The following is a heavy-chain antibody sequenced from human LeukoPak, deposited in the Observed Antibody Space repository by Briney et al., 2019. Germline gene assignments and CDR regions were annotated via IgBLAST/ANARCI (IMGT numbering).Heavy chain of an antibody. CDR1: GFTFSSYG. D-gene: IGHD6-13*01. CDR2: ISYDGSNK. CDR3: ASLYSSSWTHDY. V-gene: IGHV3-30*03. Sequence: GGSLRLSCAASGFTFSSYGMHWVRQAPGKGLEWVAVISYDGSNKYYADSVKGRFTISRDNSKNTLYLQMNSLRAEDTAVYYCASLYSSSWTHDYWGQGTLVTVSS. J-gene: IGHJ4*02.